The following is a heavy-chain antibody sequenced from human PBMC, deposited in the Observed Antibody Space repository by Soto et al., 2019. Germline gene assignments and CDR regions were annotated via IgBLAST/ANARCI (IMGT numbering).Heavy chain of an antibody. Sequence: QEPLQESGPGLVKPSATLSLTCTVSGDSMSPFYWNWIRQSPGKGLEWIGYIYYSGNTNYNPSLKSRVAISVDTSKNQFYRKLSSVTAADTAVYYCARGVYDYWSGYYAGSGLDVWGQGTTVTVSS. J-gene: IGHJ6*02. CDR3: ARGVYDYWSGYYAGSGLDV. D-gene: IGHD3-3*01. CDR1: GDSMSPFY. CDR2: IYYSGNT. V-gene: IGHV4-59*13.